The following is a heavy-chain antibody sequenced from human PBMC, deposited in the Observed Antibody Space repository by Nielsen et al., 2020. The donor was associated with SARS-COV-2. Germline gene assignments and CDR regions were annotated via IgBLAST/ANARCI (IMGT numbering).Heavy chain of an antibody. CDR3: AKVASFCVYGSGSPYFDY. Sequence: GESLKISCAASGFTFSSYAMSWVRQAPGKGLEWVSAISGSGGSTYYADSVKGRFTISRDNSKNTLYLQMNSLRAEDTAVYYCAKVASFCVYGSGSPYFDYWGQGTLVTVSS. CDR1: GFTFSSYA. CDR2: ISGSGGST. D-gene: IGHD3-10*01. V-gene: IGHV3-23*01. J-gene: IGHJ4*02.